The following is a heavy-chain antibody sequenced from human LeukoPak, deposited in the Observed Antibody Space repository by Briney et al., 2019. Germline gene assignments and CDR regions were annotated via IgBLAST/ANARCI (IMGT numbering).Heavy chain of an antibody. J-gene: IGHJ4*02. D-gene: IGHD6-6*01. Sequence: ASVKVSCKASGYTFTGYYMHWVRQAPGQGLGWMGRINPNSGGTNYAQKFQGRVTMTRDTSISTAYMELSRLRSDDTAVYYCARDEYSSSSGRRLHFDYWGQGTLVTVSS. V-gene: IGHV1-2*06. CDR2: INPNSGGT. CDR3: ARDEYSSSSGRRLHFDY. CDR1: GYTFTGYY.